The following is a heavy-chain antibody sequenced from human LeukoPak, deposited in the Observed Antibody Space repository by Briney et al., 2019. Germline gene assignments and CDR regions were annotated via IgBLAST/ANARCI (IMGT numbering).Heavy chain of an antibody. CDR2: IQQDGSEK. D-gene: IGHD6-19*01. J-gene: IGHJ5*02. CDR3: ARAPRSSGSGWFDP. CDR1: GFTFSSYW. Sequence: GGSLRLSCAASGFTFSSYWMHWVRQAPGKGLEWVANIQQDGSEKYYVDSVKGRFTVSRDNAQNSLYLQMNSLRAEDTAVYYCARAPRSSGSGWFDPWGQGTLVTVSS. V-gene: IGHV3-7*01.